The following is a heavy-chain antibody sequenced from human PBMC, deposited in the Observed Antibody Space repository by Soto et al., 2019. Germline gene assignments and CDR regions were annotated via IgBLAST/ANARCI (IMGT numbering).Heavy chain of an antibody. Sequence: GGSMRLSCAASGFTFRSYWIQWVRQAPGKGLVWVSWINSDGSSTSYADSVKGRFTISRDNAKNTLYLQMNSLRAEDTAVYYCASGGSSLNFDSWGQGTLVTVSS. CDR2: INSDGSST. CDR3: ASGGSSLNFDS. CDR1: GFTFRSYW. J-gene: IGHJ4*02. D-gene: IGHD6-6*01. V-gene: IGHV3-74*01.